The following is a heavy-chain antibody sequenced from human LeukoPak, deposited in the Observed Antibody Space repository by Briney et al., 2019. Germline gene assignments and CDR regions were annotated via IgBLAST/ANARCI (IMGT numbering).Heavy chain of an antibody. Sequence: SETLSLTCTVSGVSISSGDYHWNWIRQPPGRGLEWIGYISYSGTTYYNPSLKSRVTMSVDTSKNQFSLKLSSVTAADTAVYYCARASLRSSGYYLEGFQHWGQGTLVTVSS. CDR1: GVSISSGDYH. V-gene: IGHV4-30-4*01. CDR2: ISYSGTT. CDR3: ARASLRSSGYYLEGFQH. D-gene: IGHD3-22*01. J-gene: IGHJ1*01.